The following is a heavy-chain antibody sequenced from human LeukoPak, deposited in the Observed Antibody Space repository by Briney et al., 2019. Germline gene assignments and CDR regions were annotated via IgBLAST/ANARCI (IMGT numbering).Heavy chain of an antibody. V-gene: IGHV3-53*01. J-gene: IGHJ4*02. CDR1: GFTVSSNY. CDR2: IYTGGST. Sequence: GGSLRLSCVVSGFTVSSNYMSWVRQAPGKALEWVSSIYTGGSTYHADSVKGRFNIFRDNSKNTLYLQMNSLTVDDTAVYYCASKMVPAAEKGLAYWGQRTLVTVAS. D-gene: IGHD2-2*01. CDR3: ASKMVPAAEKGLAY.